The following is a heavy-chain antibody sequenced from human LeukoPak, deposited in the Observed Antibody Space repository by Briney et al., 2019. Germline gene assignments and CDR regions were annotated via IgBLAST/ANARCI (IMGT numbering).Heavy chain of an antibody. D-gene: IGHD2-2*01. CDR1: GFTFSSYG. V-gene: IGHV3-30*02. J-gene: IGHJ3*02. CDR2: IRYDGSNK. CDR3: AKDPPSLGYCSSTSCPDDAFDI. Sequence: GGSLRLSCAASGFTFSSYGMHWVRQAPGKGLEWVAFIRYDGSNKYYADSVKGRFTISRDNSKNTLYLQMNSLRAEDTAVYYCAKDPPSLGYCSSTSCPDDAFDIWGQGTMVTVSS.